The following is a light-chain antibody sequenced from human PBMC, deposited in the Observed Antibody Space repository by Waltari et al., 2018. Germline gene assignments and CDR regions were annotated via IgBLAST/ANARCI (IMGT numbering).Light chain of an antibody. CDR2: KAS. J-gene: IGKJ4*01. V-gene: IGKV1-5*03. CDR3: QQYDTYPLT. Sequence: DIQMSQSPSTLSASIGDRVTITCRASQNIKTWVALYQQKPGKAPKFLVYKASSLNNGVPSKFTGSGSGTDFTLTITSLQPDDFATYFCQQYDTYPLTFGGGTKVEIK. CDR1: QNIKTW.